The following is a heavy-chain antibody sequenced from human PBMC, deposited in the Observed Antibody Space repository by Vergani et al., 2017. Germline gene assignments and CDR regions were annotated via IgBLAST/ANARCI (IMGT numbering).Heavy chain of an antibody. CDR2: IIPILGIA. CDR3: ARNDWNGLDAFDI. D-gene: IGHD1-1*01. J-gene: IGHJ3*02. CDR1: GGTFSSYA. Sequence: QVQLVQSGAEVKKPGSSVKVSCKASGGTFSSYAISWVRQATGQGREWMGRIIPILGIANCAQKFQGRVTITAYKSTSTAYMELSSLRYEDTAVYYCARNDWNGLDAFDIWGQGTMVTVSS. V-gene: IGHV1-69*04.